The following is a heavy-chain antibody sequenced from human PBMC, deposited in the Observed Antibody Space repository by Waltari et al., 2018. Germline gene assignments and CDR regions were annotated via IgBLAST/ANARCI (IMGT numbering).Heavy chain of an antibody. CDR3: ASFTTKTH. CDR2: IYSGGST. D-gene: IGHD1-1*01. J-gene: IGHJ4*02. CDR1: GFTVSNNY. Sequence: EVQLVESGGGLNKPGGSLRLSCSAPGFTVSNNYMSWVRQAPGKGLEWVSLIYSGGSTYYADSVKGRFTISRDNSRNTLYLQMNSLRAEDTAVYYCASFTTKTHWGQGTLVTVSS. V-gene: IGHV3-53*01.